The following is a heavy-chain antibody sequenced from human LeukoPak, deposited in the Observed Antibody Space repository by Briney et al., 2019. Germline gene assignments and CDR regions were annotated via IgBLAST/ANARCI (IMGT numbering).Heavy chain of an antibody. CDR1: GFTFSSYG. D-gene: IGHD3-22*01. CDR3: ARVLIDYYDSSGYSN. V-gene: IGHV3-30*03. Sequence: GGSLRLSCAASGFTFSSYGMHWVRQAPGKGLEWVAIISYDGSNKYYADSVEGRFTISRDNSKNTLYLQMNSLRAEDTAVYYCARVLIDYYDSSGYSNWGQGTLVTVSS. CDR2: ISYDGSNK. J-gene: IGHJ4*02.